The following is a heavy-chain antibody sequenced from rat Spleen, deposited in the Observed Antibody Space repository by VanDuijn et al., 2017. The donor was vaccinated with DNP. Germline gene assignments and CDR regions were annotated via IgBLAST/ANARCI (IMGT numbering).Heavy chain of an antibody. V-gene: IGHV2S75*01. D-gene: IGHD1-12*01. Sequence: QVQLKESGPVLVQASETLSLTCTVSGFSLTNYGVIWVRQSPGKGLEWGGIIWGDGNTDYNSALKSRLSISRDTSKSQVFLKMNSLQTEDIATYYCARECTGDYFDYWGQGVMVTVSS. CDR3: ARECTGDYFDY. CDR2: IWGDGNT. J-gene: IGHJ2*01. CDR1: GFSLTNYG.